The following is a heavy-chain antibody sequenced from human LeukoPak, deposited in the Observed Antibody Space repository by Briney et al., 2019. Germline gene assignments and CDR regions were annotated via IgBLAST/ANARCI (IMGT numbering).Heavy chain of an antibody. J-gene: IGHJ4*02. D-gene: IGHD6-13*01. CDR3: ARGSGIAAAGTHDY. CDR1: GGSISSYY. V-gene: IGHV4-34*01. CDR2: INHSGST. Sequence: PSETLSLTCTVSGGSISSYYWSWIRQPPGKGLEWIGEINHSGSTNYNPSLKSRVTISVDTSKNQFSLKLSSVTAADTAVYYCARGSGIAAAGTHDYWGQGTLVTVSS.